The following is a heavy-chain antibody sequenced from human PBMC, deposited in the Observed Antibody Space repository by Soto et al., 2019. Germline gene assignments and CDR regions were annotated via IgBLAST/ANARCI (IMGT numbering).Heavy chain of an antibody. CDR2: IYQTGIT. CDR3: ARYIASGLYYYFALDV. D-gene: IGHD3-16*02. J-gene: IGHJ6*02. CDR1: GDSISSSNW. Sequence: SETLSLTCAVSGDSISSSNWWSWVRQPPGKGLEWIGDIYQTGITNSNPSLKSRVTMSIDKSKNQFSLKLTSVTAADTAVYYCARYIASGLYYYFALDVWGQGXTVTVYS. V-gene: IGHV4-4*02.